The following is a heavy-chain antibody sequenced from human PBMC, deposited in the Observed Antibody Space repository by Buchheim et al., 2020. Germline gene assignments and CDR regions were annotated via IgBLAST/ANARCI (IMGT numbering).Heavy chain of an antibody. V-gene: IGHV1-3*01. Sequence: QVHLVQSGAEVKKPGASVKVSCKASRYSFTSNAIHWVRQAPGQRPEWMGWMNVDSGDTKYSQKFQDRVTITRDTSASTAYMEMSSLTSEDTAVYFCARDPRSSSGNWFDSWGQGTL. CDR1: RYSFTSNA. J-gene: IGHJ5*01. CDR3: ARDPRSSSGNWFDS. CDR2: MNVDSGDT. D-gene: IGHD1-26*01.